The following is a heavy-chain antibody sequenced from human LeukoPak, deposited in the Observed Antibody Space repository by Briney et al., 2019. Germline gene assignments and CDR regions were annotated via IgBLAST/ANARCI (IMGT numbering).Heavy chain of an antibody. Sequence: SETLTLSCAVSGGSISSSNWCSWLRPPPGKGLGGFGVICHSGCTNYNPSLKSRVTISVDDSKNQLSLKLSSVTAADTAVYYCALVRSGTTAMGPYYYYYMDVWGKGTTVTVSS. CDR1: GGSISSSNW. V-gene: IGHV4-4*02. J-gene: IGHJ6*03. CDR3: ALVRSGTTAMGPYYYYYMDV. D-gene: IGHD1-7*01. CDR2: ICHSGCT.